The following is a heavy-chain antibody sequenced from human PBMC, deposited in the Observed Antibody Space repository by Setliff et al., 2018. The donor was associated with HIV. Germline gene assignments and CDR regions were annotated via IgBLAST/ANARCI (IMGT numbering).Heavy chain of an antibody. CDR3: ARVSGGYSGGYFDY. D-gene: IGHD3-22*01. Sequence: KTSETLSLTCTVSGGSISSDYWSWIRQPPGKGLEWIGYISTTGSTSYSPSLKSRVSISVDTAKNQCSLRLNSVTAADTAVYYCARVSGGYSGGYFDYWGQGTQVTVSS. V-gene: IGHV4-4*09. J-gene: IGHJ4*02. CDR2: ISTTGST. CDR1: GGSISSDY.